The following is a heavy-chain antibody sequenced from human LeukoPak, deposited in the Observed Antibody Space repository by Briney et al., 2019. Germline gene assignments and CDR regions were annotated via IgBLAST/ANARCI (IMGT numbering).Heavy chain of an antibody. D-gene: IGHD3-10*01. J-gene: IGHJ4*02. CDR2: IRSKAYGGTT. V-gene: IGHV3-49*04. Sequence: GGSLRLSCTASGFTFGDYAMTWGRQAPGKGLEWVGFIRSKAYGGTTEYAASVKGRFTISRDDSKSIAYLQMSSLKTEGTAVYYCTRGWFGELPGDYWGQGTLVTVSS. CDR3: TRGWFGELPGDY. CDR1: GFTFGDYA.